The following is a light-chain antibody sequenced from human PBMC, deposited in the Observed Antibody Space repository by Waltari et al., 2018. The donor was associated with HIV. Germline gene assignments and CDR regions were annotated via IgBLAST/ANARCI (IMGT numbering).Light chain of an antibody. CDR3: CSFAGSNCV. CDR1: RRSVVTCDY. CDR2: DDT. Sequence: QSALTQPASLSWSPGQAITISCTVSRRSVVTCDYISLYQQHPGTAPKLIISDDTERPSGISNRFSGSKSGTTASLTISGLQAEDEAEYFCCSFAGSNCVFGSGTKVTVL. V-gene: IGLV2-23*01. J-gene: IGLJ1*01.